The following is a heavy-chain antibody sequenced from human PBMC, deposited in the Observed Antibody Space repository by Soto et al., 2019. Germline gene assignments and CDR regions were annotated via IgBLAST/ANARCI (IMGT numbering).Heavy chain of an antibody. CDR2: IRYDGSDK. J-gene: IGHJ4*02. D-gene: IGHD1-26*01. CDR1: GFTFSTYG. CDR3: ARGQLRIDY. Sequence: QVQLVESGGGVVQPGRSLRLSCAASGFTFSTYGMHWVRQAPGKGLEWVAVIRYDGSDKYYADSVKGRFTISRDNSKNTLYLQMNSLRAEDTAMYYCARGQLRIDYWGQGALVTVSS. V-gene: IGHV3-33*01.